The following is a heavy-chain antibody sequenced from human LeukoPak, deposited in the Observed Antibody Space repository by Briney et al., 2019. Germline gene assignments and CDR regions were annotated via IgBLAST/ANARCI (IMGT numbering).Heavy chain of an antibody. CDR1: GYTFTNYG. Sequence: ASVTVSFEASGYTFTNYGVSWVRQAPGQGLEWMGWISAYNGNADYPQKLQGRVTMTTDTATSTAYMELRSLRADDTAIYYCARVSAYCTTNGCHDYWGQGPLVPVSS. CDR2: ISAYNGNA. V-gene: IGHV1-18*01. D-gene: IGHD2-8*01. J-gene: IGHJ4*02. CDR3: ARVSAYCTTNGCHDY.